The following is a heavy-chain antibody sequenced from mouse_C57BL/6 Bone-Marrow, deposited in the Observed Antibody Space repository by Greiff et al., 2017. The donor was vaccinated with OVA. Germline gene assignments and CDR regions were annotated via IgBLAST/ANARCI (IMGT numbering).Heavy chain of an antibody. CDR3: AKGGNYD. CDR1: GYTFTSYG. CDR2: IYIGNGYT. V-gene: IGHV1-58*01. J-gene: IGHJ2*01. Sequence: VQLQQSGAELVRPGSSVKLSCKTSGYTFTSYGITWVKQRPGQGLEWIGYIYIGNGYTEYNDKFKGKATMTSDTSSSTAYLQLSSRTSEDSAIYFCAKGGNYDWGQGTALTVSS. D-gene: IGHD2-1*01.